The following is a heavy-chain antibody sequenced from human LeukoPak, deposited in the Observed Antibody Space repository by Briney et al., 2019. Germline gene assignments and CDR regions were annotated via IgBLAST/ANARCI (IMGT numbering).Heavy chain of an antibody. V-gene: IGHV3-33*01. CDR3: ARDIAAAGPDY. J-gene: IGHJ4*02. CDR1: GLTFSSYG. D-gene: IGHD6-13*01. CDR2: IWYDGSNK. Sequence: PGGSLRLSCAASGLTFSSYGMHWVRQAPGKGLEWVAVIWYDGSNKYYADSVKGRFTISRDNSKNTLYLQMNSLRAEDTAVYYCARDIAAAGPDYWGQGTLVTVSS.